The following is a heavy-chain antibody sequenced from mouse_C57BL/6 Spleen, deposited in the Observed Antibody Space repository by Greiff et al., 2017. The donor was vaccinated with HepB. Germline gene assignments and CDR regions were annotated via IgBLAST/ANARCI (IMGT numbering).Heavy chain of an antibody. Sequence: VESGGGLVKPGGSLKLSCAASGFPFSDYGMHWVRQAPEKGLEWVAYISSGSSTIYYADTVKGRFTISRDNAKNTLVLQMTSLRSEDTAMYYCARPKDYYGSSFWFAYWGQGTLVTVSA. CDR3: ARPKDYYGSSFWFAY. J-gene: IGHJ3*01. D-gene: IGHD1-1*01. CDR2: ISSGSSTI. CDR1: GFPFSDYG. V-gene: IGHV5-17*01.